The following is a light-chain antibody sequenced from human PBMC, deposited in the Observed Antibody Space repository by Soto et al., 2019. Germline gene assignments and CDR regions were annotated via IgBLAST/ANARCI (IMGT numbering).Light chain of an antibody. V-gene: IGLV1-44*01. CDR3: AAWDGRLNGVV. J-gene: IGLJ3*02. CDR2: GNE. Sequence: QSVLTQPPSASGTPGQRVTISCSGDTPNIGSNTVNWYQHFPGSAPKLLIYGNEQRPSGVPDRFSAAKSGTSASLAISGLQSEDEADYYCAAWDGRLNGVVFGGGTKLTVL. CDR1: TPNIGSNT.